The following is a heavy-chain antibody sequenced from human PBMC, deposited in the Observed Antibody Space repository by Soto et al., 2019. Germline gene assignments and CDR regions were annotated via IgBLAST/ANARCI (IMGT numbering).Heavy chain of an antibody. CDR1: GFSLRAYY. D-gene: IGHD3-10*01. CDR3: ARRGDYFDY. V-gene: IGHV3-11*01. J-gene: IGHJ4*02. CDR2: ISSDSSTI. Sequence: QVELVESGGGSVKPGGSLRLSCAASGFSLRAYYMSWVRQAPGKGLEWVSYISSDSSTIWYADAVKGRFTISRDNAKNSLSLQMDSLTAEDTSLYCGARRGDYFDYWGQGTLVTVSS.